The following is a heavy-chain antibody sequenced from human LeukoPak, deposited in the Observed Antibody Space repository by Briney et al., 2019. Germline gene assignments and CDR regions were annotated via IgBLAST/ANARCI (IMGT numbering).Heavy chain of an antibody. Sequence: PGGSLRLSCAASGFTFSDYYMSWIRQAPGKGLEWVSYISSSGSTIYYADSVKGRFTISRDNSKNTLYLQMNSLRAEDTAVYYCAKGDSSGYYSPYYFDYXXQGXLXTVSS. J-gene: IGHJ4*02. CDR1: GFTFSDYY. CDR3: AKGDSSGYYSPYYFDY. CDR2: ISSSGSTI. D-gene: IGHD3-22*01. V-gene: IGHV3-11*01.